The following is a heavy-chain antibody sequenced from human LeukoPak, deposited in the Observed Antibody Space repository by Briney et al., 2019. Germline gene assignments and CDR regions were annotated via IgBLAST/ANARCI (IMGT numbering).Heavy chain of an antibody. Sequence: ASVKVSCKASGYILMNYDINWVRQATGQGLEWVGRMDPHNGKTDYGQKFQGRVTMTRDTSISTACMELSRLRSDDTAVYYCARDQDFWSGYSNLFDYWGQGTLVTVSS. V-gene: IGHV1-8*01. J-gene: IGHJ4*02. CDR3: ARDQDFWSGYSNLFDY. CDR1: GYILMNYD. CDR2: MDPHNGKT. D-gene: IGHD3-3*01.